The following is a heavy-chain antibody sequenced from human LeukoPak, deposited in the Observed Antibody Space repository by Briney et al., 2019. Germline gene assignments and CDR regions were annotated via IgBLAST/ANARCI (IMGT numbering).Heavy chain of an antibody. D-gene: IGHD3-10*01. CDR1: GGSISSSSFY. J-gene: IGHJ4*02. CDR3: ARAGFRGVTL. Sequence: SETLSLTCTVSGGSISSSSFYWGWIRQPPGKGLEWIGSIYYSGSTYYNPSLKSRVTISVDTSKNQFSLKLSSVTAADTAVYYCARAGFRGVTLWGQGTLVTVSS. V-gene: IGHV4-39*01. CDR2: IYYSGST.